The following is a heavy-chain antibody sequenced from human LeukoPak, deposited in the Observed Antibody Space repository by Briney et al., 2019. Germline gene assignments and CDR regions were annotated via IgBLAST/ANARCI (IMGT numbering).Heavy chain of an antibody. CDR3: ARVSDTVVTHGFDP. V-gene: IGHV1-69*05. CDR2: IIPIFGTA. CDR1: GGTFSSYA. J-gene: IGHJ5*02. Sequence: GASVKVSCKASGGTFSSYAISWVRQAPGQGLEWMGGIIPIFGTANYAQKFRGRVTITTDESTSTAYMELSSLRSEDTAVYYCARVSDTVVTHGFDPWGQGTLVTVSS. D-gene: IGHD4-23*01.